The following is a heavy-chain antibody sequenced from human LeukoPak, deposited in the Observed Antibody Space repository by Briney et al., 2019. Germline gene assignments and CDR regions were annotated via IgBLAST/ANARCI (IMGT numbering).Heavy chain of an antibody. V-gene: IGHV3-23*01. J-gene: IGHJ4*02. CDR2: ISESGDGT. Sequence: GGSLRLSCAASGVTFSSYAMTWVRQAPGKGLEWVSTISESGDGTYYAGSVTGRFTISRDNSKNTLYLQMNSLRAEDTAVYYCAKGGMTTVSELDYWGQGTLVTVSS. CDR3: AKGGMTTVSELDY. D-gene: IGHD4-17*01. CDR1: GVTFSSYA.